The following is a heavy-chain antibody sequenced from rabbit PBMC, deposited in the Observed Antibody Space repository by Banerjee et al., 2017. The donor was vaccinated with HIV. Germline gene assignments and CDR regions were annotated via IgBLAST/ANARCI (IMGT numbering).Heavy chain of an antibody. D-gene: IGHD6-1*01. Sequence: QEQLEESGGGLVKPGASLTLTCTASGFTISSRYWICWVRQAPGKGLEWIGCIYTGDDTTYYANWAKGRFTISKTSSTTMTLQMTSLTDADTATYFCARHSVGGGYALNLWGQGTLVTVS. V-gene: IGHV1S45*01. CDR3: ARHSVGGGYALNL. CDR2: IYTGDDTT. J-gene: IGHJ4*01. CDR1: GFTISSRYW.